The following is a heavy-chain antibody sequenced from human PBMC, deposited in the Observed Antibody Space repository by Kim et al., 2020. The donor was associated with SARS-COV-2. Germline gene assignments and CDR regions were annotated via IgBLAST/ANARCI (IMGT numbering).Heavy chain of an antibody. V-gene: IGHV3-21*01. J-gene: IGHJ4*02. Sequence: GGSLRLSCAASGFTFSSYSMNWVRQAPGKGLEWVSSISSSSSYIYYADSVKGRFTISRDNAKNSLYLQMNSLRAEDTAVYYCARGRSTSCYLPFDYWGQGTLVTVSS. D-gene: IGHD2-2*01. CDR2: ISSSSSYI. CDR1: GFTFSSYS. CDR3: ARGRSTSCYLPFDY.